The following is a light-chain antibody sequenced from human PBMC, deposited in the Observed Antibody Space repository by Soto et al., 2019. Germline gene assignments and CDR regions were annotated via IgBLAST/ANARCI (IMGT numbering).Light chain of an antibody. CDR1: QSVSSSY. CDR2: GAS. Sequence: EIVLTQSPGTLSLSPGERATLSCRASQSVSSSYLAWYQQKPGQGPRLLIYGASSRATGIPDRFRGSGSGTDFTLTISRLEPEDFAVYYCQQYAGSPKTFGQGTKVELK. V-gene: IGKV3-20*01. CDR3: QQYAGSPKT. J-gene: IGKJ1*01.